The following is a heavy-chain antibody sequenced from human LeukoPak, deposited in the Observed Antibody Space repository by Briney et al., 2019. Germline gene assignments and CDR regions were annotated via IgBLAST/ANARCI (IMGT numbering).Heavy chain of an antibody. CDR1: GFTFRYYA. CDR2: ISGSGDNT. V-gene: IGHV3-23*01. CDR3: AKACISVWSIFNCGDY. Sequence: GGSLRLSCAASGFTFRYYAMSWVRQAPGKGLEWVSAISGSGDNTYYADSVKGRFAISRDSFINTLNLQMNSLRAEDTAVYYCAKACISVWSIFNCGDYWGQGTLVTVSS. D-gene: IGHD6-19*01. J-gene: IGHJ4*02.